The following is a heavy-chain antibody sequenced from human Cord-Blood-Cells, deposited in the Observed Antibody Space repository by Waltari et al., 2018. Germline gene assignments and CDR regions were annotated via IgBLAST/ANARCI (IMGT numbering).Heavy chain of an antibody. CDR3: ARDSHGVATGGTYYYYGMDV. CDR2: IYTSGRT. Sequence: QVQLQESGPGLVKPSQTLSLTCTVSGGSISSGSYYWSWIRQPAGKGLEWIGYIYTSGRTNSHPSLKSRVTIAVDTSKNQFSLKLSSVTAADTAVYYCARDSHGVATGGTYYYYGMDVWGQGTTVTVSS. CDR1: GGSISSGSYY. J-gene: IGHJ6*02. V-gene: IGHV4-61*09. D-gene: IGHD5-12*01.